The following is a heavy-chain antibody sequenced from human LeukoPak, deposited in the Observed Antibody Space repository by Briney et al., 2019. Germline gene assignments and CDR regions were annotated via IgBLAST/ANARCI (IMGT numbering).Heavy chain of an antibody. J-gene: IGHJ6*03. CDR2: IYYSGST. CDR3: ARQLYVSGSYYAPMDV. CDR1: GGSISSSSFY. V-gene: IGHV4-39*01. Sequence: SETLSLTCTVSGGSISSSSFYWGWIRQPPGKELEWIGTIYYSGSTYYNPSLKSRVTISVDTSKNQFSLKLSSVTAADTAVYFCARQLYVSGSYYAPMDVWGKGTTVTISS. D-gene: IGHD3-10*01.